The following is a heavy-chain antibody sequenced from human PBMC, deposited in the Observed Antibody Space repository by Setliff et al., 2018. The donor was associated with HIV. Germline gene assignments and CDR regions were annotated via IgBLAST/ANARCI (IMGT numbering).Heavy chain of an antibody. D-gene: IGHD2-15*01. CDR1: GFTLSTFS. Sequence: PGGSLRLSCAVSGFTLSTFSMSWVRQAPGKGLEWVSAISSKDGSTYYADSVRGRFTISRDNSKNTLYLQTNSLRAEDTAVYYCAKSSWWEPRAYWGQGTLVTVSS. V-gene: IGHV3-23*01. CDR3: AKSSWWEPRAY. J-gene: IGHJ4*02. CDR2: ISSKDGST.